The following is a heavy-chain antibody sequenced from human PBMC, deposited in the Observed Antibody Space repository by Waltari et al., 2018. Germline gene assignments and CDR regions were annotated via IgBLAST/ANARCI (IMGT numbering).Heavy chain of an antibody. D-gene: IGHD2-2*01. J-gene: IGHJ3*02. CDR3: AKEVKVEYQLEGAFDI. CDR1: GFTFDDYA. CDR2: ISWNSGSI. V-gene: IGHV3-9*01. Sequence: EVQLVESGGGLVQPGRSLRLSCAASGFTFDDYAMHWVRQAPGKGLEWVSGISWNSGSIGYADSGKGRFTISRDNAKNSLYLQMNSLRAEDTALDYCAKEVKVEYQLEGAFDIWGQGTMVTVSS.